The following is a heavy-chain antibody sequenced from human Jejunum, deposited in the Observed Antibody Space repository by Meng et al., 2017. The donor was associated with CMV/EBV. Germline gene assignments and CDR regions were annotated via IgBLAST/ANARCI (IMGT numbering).Heavy chain of an antibody. CDR3: ARDNDGSSHYSQFDY. CDR1: GFPLTSYD. CDR2: LWYDGSRK. D-gene: IGHD3-22*01. Sequence: SGFPLTSYDIHWVRQFPGTGLEWVAVLWYDGSRKYFAHSVQGRFSISRDDSKNTVYLQMNSLRAEDTAVYYCARDNDGSSHYSQFDYWGQGTLVTVSS. J-gene: IGHJ4*02. V-gene: IGHV3-33*01.